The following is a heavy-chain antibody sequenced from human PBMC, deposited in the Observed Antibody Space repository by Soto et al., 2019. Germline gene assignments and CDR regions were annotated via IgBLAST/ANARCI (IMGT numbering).Heavy chain of an antibody. CDR2: INHSGST. CDR1: GGSFSGYY. Sequence: SETLSLTCAVYGGSFSGYYWSWIRQPPGKGLEWIGEINHSGSTNYNPSLKSRVTISVDTSKNQFSLKLSSVTAADTAVYYCARDRKDYISSPRSHYYCYGMDVWGQGTTVTVS. J-gene: IGHJ6*02. V-gene: IGHV4-34*01. D-gene: IGHD6-6*01. CDR3: ARDRKDYISSPRSHYYCYGMDV.